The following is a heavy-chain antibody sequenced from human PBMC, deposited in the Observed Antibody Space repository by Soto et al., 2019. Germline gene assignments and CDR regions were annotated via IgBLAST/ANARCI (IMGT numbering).Heavy chain of an antibody. CDR3: ARTQAVFIDY. CDR2: IYYSGST. CDR1: GGSISSSSYY. D-gene: IGHD2-15*01. Sequence: QLQLQESGPGLVKPSETLSLTCTVSGGSISSSSYYWGWIRQPPGKGLEWIGSIYYSGSTYYNPSLKSRVTISVDTSKNQFSLKLSSVTAADTVVYYCARTQAVFIDYWGQGTLVTVSS. V-gene: IGHV4-39*01. J-gene: IGHJ4*02.